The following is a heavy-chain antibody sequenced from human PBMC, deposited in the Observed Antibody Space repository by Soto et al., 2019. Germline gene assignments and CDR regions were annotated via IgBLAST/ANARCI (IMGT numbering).Heavy chain of an antibody. Sequence: GESLKISCKGSGYSFTSYWISWGRQMPGKGLEWMGRIDPSDSYTNYSPSFQGHVTISADKSISTAYLQWSSLKASDTAMYYCARTTYSSSSDGDYWGQGTLVTVSS. CDR1: GYSFTSYW. CDR3: ARTTYSSSSDGDY. D-gene: IGHD6-6*01. CDR2: IDPSDSYT. V-gene: IGHV5-10-1*01. J-gene: IGHJ4*02.